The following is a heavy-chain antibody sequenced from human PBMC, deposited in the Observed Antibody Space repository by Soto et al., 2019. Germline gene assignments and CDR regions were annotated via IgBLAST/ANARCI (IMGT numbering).Heavy chain of an antibody. V-gene: IGHV1-69*04. D-gene: IGHD2-15*01. Sequence: SVKVSCKASRGTFSSYTISWVRQAPGQGLEWMGRIIPILGIANYAQKFQGRVTITADKSTSTAYMELSSLRSEDTAVYYCARDVVVVAATRRNWFDPWGQGTLVTVSS. CDR1: RGTFSSYT. CDR3: ARDVVVVAATRRNWFDP. CDR2: IIPILGIA. J-gene: IGHJ5*02.